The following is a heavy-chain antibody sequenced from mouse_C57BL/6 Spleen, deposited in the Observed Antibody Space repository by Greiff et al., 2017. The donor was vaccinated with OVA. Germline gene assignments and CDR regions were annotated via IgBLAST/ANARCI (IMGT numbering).Heavy chain of an antibody. CDR2: IDPSDSET. D-gene: IGHD1-1*01. J-gene: IGHJ4*01. V-gene: IGHV1-52*01. Sequence: VQLQQPGAELVRPGSSVKLSCKASGYTFTSYWMHWVKQRPIQGLDWIGNIDPSDSETHYNQKFKDKATLTVDKSSSTAYMQLSSLTSEDSAVYYCARSFITTVVATSDYWGQGTSVTVSS. CDR1: GYTFTSYW. CDR3: ARSFITTVVATSDY.